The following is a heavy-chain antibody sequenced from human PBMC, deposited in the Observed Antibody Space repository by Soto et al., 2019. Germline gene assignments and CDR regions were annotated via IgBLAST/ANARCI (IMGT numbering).Heavy chain of an antibody. CDR2: IFQTGST. CDR1: GGSISSGGYS. J-gene: IGHJ5*02. CDR3: ARLGDCRGGSCFPNWFDP. V-gene: IGHV4-30-2*01. D-gene: IGHD2-15*01. Sequence: SETLSLTCAVSGGSISSGGYSWSWIRQPPGKGLEWIGYIFQTGSTYYNPSLKSRVAISLDRSKNQFSLTLNSGTAADTAIYYCARLGDCRGGSCFPNWFDPWGQGTLVTVAS.